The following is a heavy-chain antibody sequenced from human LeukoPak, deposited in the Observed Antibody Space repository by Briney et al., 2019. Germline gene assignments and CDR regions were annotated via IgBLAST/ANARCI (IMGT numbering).Heavy chain of an antibody. D-gene: IGHD2-21*02. CDR1: GGTFSSYA. V-gene: IGHV1-69*13. CDR2: IIPIFGTA. Sequence: ASVKVSCKASGGTFSSYAISWVRQAPGQGLEWMGGIIPIFGTANYAQKFQGRVTITADESTSTAYMELSSLRSEDTAVYYCARVIVVVTYDAFDIWGQGTMVTVSS. CDR3: ARVIVVVTYDAFDI. J-gene: IGHJ3*02.